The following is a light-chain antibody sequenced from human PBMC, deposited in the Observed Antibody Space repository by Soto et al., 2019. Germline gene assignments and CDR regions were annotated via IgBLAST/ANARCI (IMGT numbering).Light chain of an antibody. V-gene: IGLV2-14*01. CDR3: TSYTTSPTLYV. J-gene: IGLJ1*01. CDR2: EIR. CDR1: SSDVGDYNY. Sequence: QSVLTQPASVSGSPGQSITISCTGSSSDVGDYNYVSWYQQHPGKAPKLMIYEIRNRPSGVSSRFSGSKSGNTASLTISGLQAEDEADYYCTSYTTSPTLYVFGTGTKVT.